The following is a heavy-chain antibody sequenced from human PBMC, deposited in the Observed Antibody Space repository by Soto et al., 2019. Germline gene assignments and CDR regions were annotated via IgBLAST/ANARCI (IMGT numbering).Heavy chain of an antibody. D-gene: IGHD4-4*01. CDR3: ARCLRRYSNYLYYYYYYGMDV. V-gene: IGHV4-34*01. CDR1: GGSFSGYY. J-gene: IGHJ6*02. CDR2: INHSGST. Sequence: QVQLQQWGAGLLKPSETLSLTCAVYGGSFSGYYWSWIRQPPGKGLEWIGEINHSGSTNYNPSLKIRVTISVDTSKNQFSLKLSSVTAADTAVYYCARCLRRYSNYLYYYYYYGMDVWGQGTTVTVSS.